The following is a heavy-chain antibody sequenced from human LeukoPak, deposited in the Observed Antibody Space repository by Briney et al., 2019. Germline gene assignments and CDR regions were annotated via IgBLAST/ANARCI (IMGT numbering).Heavy chain of an antibody. CDR1: GLTFSSYS. D-gene: IGHD6-19*01. J-gene: IGHJ4*02. V-gene: IGHV3-21*01. CDR2: ISSSSSYI. CDR3: ARGREEQWLAYFDY. Sequence: PGGSLRLSCAASGLTFSSYSMNSVRQAPGKGLEWVSSISSSSSYIYYADSVKGRFTISRDNAKNSLYLQMNSLRAEDTAVYYCARGREEQWLAYFDYWGQGTLVTVSS.